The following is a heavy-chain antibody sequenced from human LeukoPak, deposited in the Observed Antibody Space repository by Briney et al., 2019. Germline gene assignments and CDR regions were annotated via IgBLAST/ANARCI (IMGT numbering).Heavy chain of an antibody. Sequence: GGSLRLSCAASGFTFSSYAMHWARQAPGKGVEWVAIISYDGSNEYYADSVKGRFTISRDIFKNTLYLQMNSLRAEDTAVYYCAKDLRAAAGTLTSGWFDPWGQGTLVTVSS. J-gene: IGHJ5*02. CDR3: AKDLRAAAGTLTSGWFDP. V-gene: IGHV3-30*04. CDR1: GFTFSSYA. D-gene: IGHD6-13*01. CDR2: ISYDGSNE.